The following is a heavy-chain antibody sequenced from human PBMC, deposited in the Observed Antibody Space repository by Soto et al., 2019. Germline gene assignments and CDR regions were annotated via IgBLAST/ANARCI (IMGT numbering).Heavy chain of an antibody. CDR3: AKDKASYYYDTSGYLDY. Sequence: PGGSLRLSCAASGFTFSSYAMSWVRQAPGKGLEWVSAISGSGGSTYYADSVKGRFTISRDNSKNTLYLQMNSLRAEDTAVYYCAKDKASYYYDTSGYLDYWGQGTMVTVS. D-gene: IGHD3-22*01. CDR1: GFTFSSYA. V-gene: IGHV3-23*01. CDR2: ISGSGGST. J-gene: IGHJ4*02.